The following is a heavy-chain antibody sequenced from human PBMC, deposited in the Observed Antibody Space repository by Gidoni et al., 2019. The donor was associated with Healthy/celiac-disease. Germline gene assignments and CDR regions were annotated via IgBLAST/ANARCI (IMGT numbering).Heavy chain of an antibody. CDR1: GFTFSGSA. Sequence: SGFTFSGSAMHWVRQASGKGLEWVGRIRSKANSYATAYAASVKGRFTISRDDSKNTAYLQMNSLKTEDTAVYYCTIAARPLPDDYWGQGTLVTVSS. V-gene: IGHV3-73*01. D-gene: IGHD6-6*01. CDR2: IRSKANSYAT. J-gene: IGHJ4*02. CDR3: TIAARPLPDDY.